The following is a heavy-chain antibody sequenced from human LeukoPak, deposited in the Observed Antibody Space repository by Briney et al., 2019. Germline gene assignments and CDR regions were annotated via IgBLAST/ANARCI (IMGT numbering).Heavy chain of an antibody. CDR1: GFTFSSYG. Sequence: GGSLRLSCAASGFTFSSYGMHWVRQAPGKGLEWVAFIRYDGSNKYYADSVKGRFTISRDNSKNTLYLQMNSLRAEDTAVYYCAKDGPISDPFDTWGQGTMVTVSS. CDR2: IRYDGSNK. D-gene: IGHD3/OR15-3a*01. CDR3: AKDGPISDPFDT. V-gene: IGHV3-30*02. J-gene: IGHJ3*02.